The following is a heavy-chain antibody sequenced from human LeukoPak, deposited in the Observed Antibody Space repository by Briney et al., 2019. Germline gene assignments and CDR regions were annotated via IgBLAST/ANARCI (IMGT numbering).Heavy chain of an antibody. CDR1: GFTFSSYN. Sequence: GGSLRLSCAASGFTFSSYNMHWVRQAPGKGLEWVSSISSSSASIYYADSVKGRFTISRDNAKNSLYLQMNSLRAEDTAVYYCARPYYYDSSGYYSLYYFEFWGHGTLVTVSS. CDR2: ISSSSASI. CDR3: ARPYYYDSSGYYSLYYFEF. D-gene: IGHD3-22*01. J-gene: IGHJ4*01. V-gene: IGHV3-21*01.